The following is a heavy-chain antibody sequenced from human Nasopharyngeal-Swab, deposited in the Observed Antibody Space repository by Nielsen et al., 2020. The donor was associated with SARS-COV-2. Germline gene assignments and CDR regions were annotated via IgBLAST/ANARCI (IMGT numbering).Heavy chain of an antibody. J-gene: IGHJ6*03. V-gene: IGHV3-7*01. CDR2: IKQDGSEK. CDR3: ARDRGFDGYYYMDV. D-gene: IGHD3-10*01. Sequence: GESLKISCAASGFTFSSYWMSWVRQAPGKGLEWVANIKQDGSEKYYVDSVKGRFTISRDNAKNSLYLQMNSLRAEDTAVYYCARDRGFDGYYYMDVWGKGTTVTVSS. CDR1: GFTFSSYW.